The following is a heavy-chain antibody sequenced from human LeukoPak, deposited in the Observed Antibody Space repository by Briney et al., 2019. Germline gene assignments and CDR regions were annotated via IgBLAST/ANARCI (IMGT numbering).Heavy chain of an antibody. CDR2: INHSGST. V-gene: IGHV4-34*01. J-gene: IGHJ6*02. CDR3: ARGRSLPYYYYYGMDV. Sequence: PSETLSLTCAVYGGSFSGYYWSWIRQPPGKGLEWIGEINHSGSTNYNPSLKSRVTISVDTSKSQFSLKLSSVTAADTAVYYCARGRSLPYYYYYGMDVWGQGTTVTVSS. CDR1: GGSFSGYY.